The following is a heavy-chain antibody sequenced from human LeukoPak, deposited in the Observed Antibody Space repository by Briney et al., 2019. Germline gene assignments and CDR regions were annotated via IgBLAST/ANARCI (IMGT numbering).Heavy chain of an antibody. D-gene: IGHD1-26*01. CDR2: ISWNSGSI. CDR3: ARVRVELLLRDAFDI. V-gene: IGHV3-9*01. CDR1: GFTFDDYA. J-gene: IGHJ3*02. Sequence: GGSLRLSCAASGFTFDDYAMHWVRQAPGKGLEWVSGISWNSGSIGYADSVKGRFTISRDNAKNSLYLQMNSLRAEDTAVYYCARVRVELLLRDAFDIWGQGTMVTVSS.